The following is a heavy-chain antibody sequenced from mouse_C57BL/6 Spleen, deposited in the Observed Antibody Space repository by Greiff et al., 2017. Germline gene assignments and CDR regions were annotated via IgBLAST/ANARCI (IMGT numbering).Heavy chain of an antibody. CDR2: IYPRSGNT. D-gene: IGHD2-4*01. CDR3: ARWRDDYENYAMDY. CDR1: GYTFTSYG. J-gene: IGHJ4*01. Sequence: QVQLQQSGAELARPGASVKLSCKASGYTFTSYGISWVKQRTGQGLEWIGEIYPRSGNTYYNEKFKGKATLTADKSSSTAYMELRSLTSEDSAVYFCARWRDDYENYAMDYWGQGTSVTVSS. V-gene: IGHV1-81*01.